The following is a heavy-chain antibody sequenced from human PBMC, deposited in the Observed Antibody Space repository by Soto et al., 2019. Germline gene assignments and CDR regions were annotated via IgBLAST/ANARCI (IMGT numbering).Heavy chain of an antibody. CDR1: GGSISSYY. J-gene: IGHJ4*02. CDR3: ARVGAKSPDY. Sequence: SETLSLTCTVSGGSISSYYWSWIRQPPGKGLEWIGYIYYSGSTNYNPSLKSRVTISVDTSKNQLSLKLSSVTVADTAVYYCARVGAKSPDYWGQGTLVTVSS. CDR2: IYYSGST. D-gene: IGHD1-26*01. V-gene: IGHV4-59*01.